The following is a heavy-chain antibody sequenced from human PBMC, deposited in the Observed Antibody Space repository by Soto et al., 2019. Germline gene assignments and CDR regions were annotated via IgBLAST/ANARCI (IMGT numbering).Heavy chain of an antibody. CDR1: GGSISSGGYS. CDR3: ARDRRSLYHDGSGLDY. Sequence: QLQLQESGSGLVRPSQTLSLSCAVSGGSISSGGYSWNWIRQSPGKGLEWIGYIYHGGSTYSNPSLKSRITLSVDTSKNQFSLRLNSVIAADTAVYYCARDRRSLYHDGSGLDYWGQGILVTVSS. V-gene: IGHV4-30-2*06. CDR2: IYHGGST. J-gene: IGHJ4*02. D-gene: IGHD3-22*01.